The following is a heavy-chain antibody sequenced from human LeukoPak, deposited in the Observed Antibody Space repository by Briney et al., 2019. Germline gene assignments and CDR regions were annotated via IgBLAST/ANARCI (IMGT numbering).Heavy chain of an antibody. CDR3: ARDLQVSGWSYYYYYYYMDV. CDR2: TYYRSKWYN. V-gene: IGHV6-1*01. D-gene: IGHD6-19*01. CDR1: GDSVSSNSAA. Sequence: SQTLSLTCAISGDSVSSNSAAWNWIRQSPSRGLEWLGRTYYRSKWYNDYAVSVKSRITINPDTSKNQFSLQLNSVTPEDTAVYYCARDLQVSGWSYYYYYYYMDVWGKGTTVTVSS. J-gene: IGHJ6*03.